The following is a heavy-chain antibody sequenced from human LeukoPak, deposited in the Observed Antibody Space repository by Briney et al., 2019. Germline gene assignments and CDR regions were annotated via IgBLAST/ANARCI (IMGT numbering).Heavy chain of an antibody. CDR2: ISSSSSTI. CDR1: GFTFSSYT. Sequence: GGSLRLSCAASGFTFSSYTMNWVRQAPGKGLEWVSYISSSSSTIYYADSVKGRFTISRDNAKNSLYLQMNSLRAEDTAVYYCARVRQRWSDYWGQGTLVTVPS. D-gene: IGHD4-23*01. J-gene: IGHJ4*02. CDR3: ARVRQRWSDY. V-gene: IGHV3-48*01.